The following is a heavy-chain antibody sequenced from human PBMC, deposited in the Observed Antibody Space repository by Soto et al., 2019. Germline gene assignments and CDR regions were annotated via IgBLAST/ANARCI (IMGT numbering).Heavy chain of an antibody. Sequence: QVQLQESGPGLVKPSQTLSLTCTVSGGSIRSAGHYWSWIRQHPGKGLAWIGYINDSWSTFYNPSLRSRLNISVDRSENQFSLRLTSVSAADPAVYFCARWRRFFPDAVCAAPLVTWGQGTGVSVSS. J-gene: IGHJ5*02. D-gene: IGHD2-8*01. CDR3: ARWRRFFPDAVCAAPLVT. V-gene: IGHV4-31*03. CDR1: GGSIRSAGHY. CDR2: INDSWST.